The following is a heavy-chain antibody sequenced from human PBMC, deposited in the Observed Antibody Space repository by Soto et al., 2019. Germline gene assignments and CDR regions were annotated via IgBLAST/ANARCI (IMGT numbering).Heavy chain of an antibody. J-gene: IGHJ5*02. V-gene: IGHV1-3*01. D-gene: IGHD3-3*01. Sequence: SFQVPYKASVYTFTNYALHWVRQAPAQRLEGMGWISAGNGTIRFSQMLQGRVTIRRDTAASTAYMELSRLRSEDTSVYCCAREKSYDIGRGYRTMYNCLDPWGKEPLVTVSS. CDR1: VYTFTNYA. CDR3: AREKSYDIGRGYRTMYNCLDP. CDR2: ISAGNGTI.